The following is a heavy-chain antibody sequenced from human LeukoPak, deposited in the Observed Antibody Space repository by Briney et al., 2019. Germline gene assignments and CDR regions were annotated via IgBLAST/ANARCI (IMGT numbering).Heavy chain of an antibody. CDR3: AREVLYSSSGKDY. CDR1: GGSISSGDYY. V-gene: IGHV4-30-4*08. J-gene: IGHJ4*02. Sequence: SQTLSLTCTVSGGSISSGDYYWSWIRQPPGKGLEWIGYIYYSGSTYYNPSLKSRVTISVDTSKNQFSLKLSSVTAADTAVHYCAREVLYSSSGKDYWGQGTLVTVSS. D-gene: IGHD6-6*01. CDR2: IYYSGST.